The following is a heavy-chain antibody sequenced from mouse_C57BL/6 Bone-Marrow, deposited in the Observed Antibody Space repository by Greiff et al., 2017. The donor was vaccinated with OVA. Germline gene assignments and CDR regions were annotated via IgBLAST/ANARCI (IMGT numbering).Heavy chain of an antibody. Sequence: VQLQQPGAELVKPGASVKLSCKASGYTFTSYWMQWVKQRPGQGLEWIGEIDPSDSYTNYNQKFKGKATLTVDTSSSTAYMQLSSLKSEDSAVYYCARVPLWYFDVWGTGTTVTVSS. J-gene: IGHJ1*03. V-gene: IGHV1-50*01. CDR2: IDPSDSYT. CDR1: GYTFTSYW. CDR3: ARVPLWYFDV. D-gene: IGHD2-14*01.